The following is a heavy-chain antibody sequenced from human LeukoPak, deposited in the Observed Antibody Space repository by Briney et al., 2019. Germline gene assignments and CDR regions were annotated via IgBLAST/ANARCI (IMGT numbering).Heavy chain of an antibody. Sequence: PSETLSLTCTVSGGSISSYYWSWIRQPPGKGLEWIGYIYYSGSTNYNPSLKSRDTISVDTSKNQFSLKLSSVTAADTAVYYCATSYSSSSQIDYWGRGTLVTVSS. CDR3: ATSYSSSSQIDY. J-gene: IGHJ4*02. CDR1: GGSISSYY. D-gene: IGHD6-6*01. CDR2: IYYSGST. V-gene: IGHV4-59*01.